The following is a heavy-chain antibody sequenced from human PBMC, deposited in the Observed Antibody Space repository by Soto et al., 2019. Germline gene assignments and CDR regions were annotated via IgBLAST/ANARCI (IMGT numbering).Heavy chain of an antibody. Sequence: EVQLLESGGGLVQPGGSLRLSCAASGFTFSSYAMSWVRQAPGKGLEWVSAISGSGGSTYYADSVKGRFTISRDNAKNQLYLQMNSLRAEDTAVYYCARRSSGWYFDYWGQGTMVTVSS. J-gene: IGHJ4*02. CDR2: ISGSGGST. CDR3: ARRSSGWYFDY. CDR1: GFTFSSYA. V-gene: IGHV3-23*01. D-gene: IGHD6-19*01.